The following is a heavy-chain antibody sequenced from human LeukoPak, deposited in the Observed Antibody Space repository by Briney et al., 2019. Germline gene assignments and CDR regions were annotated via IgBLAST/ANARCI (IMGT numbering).Heavy chain of an antibody. CDR2: IIPIFGTA. CDR1: GGTFSSYA. D-gene: IGHD2-8*02. V-gene: IGHV1-69*05. J-gene: IGHJ6*03. Sequence: SVKVSCKASGGTFSSYAISWVRQAPGQGLEWMGGIIPIFGTANYAQKFQGRVTITTDESTSTAYMELSSLRSEDTAVYYCASLTGMSNYYYYYMDVWGKGTTVTVSS. CDR3: ASLTGMSNYYYYYMDV.